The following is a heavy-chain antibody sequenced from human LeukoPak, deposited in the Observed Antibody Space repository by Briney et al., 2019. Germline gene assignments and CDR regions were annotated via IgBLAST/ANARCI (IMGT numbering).Heavy chain of an antibody. D-gene: IGHD2-15*01. CDR2: ISSSSSYI. V-gene: IGHV3-21*01. CDR3: ARGGYCSGGSCSPVEAHTNDY. J-gene: IGHJ4*02. Sequence: GGSLILSCAASGFTFSSYSMNWVRQAPGKGLEWVSSISSSSSYIYYADSVKGRFTISRDNAKNSLYLQMNSLRAEDTAVYYCARGGYCSGGSCSPVEAHTNDYWGQGTLVTISS. CDR1: GFTFSSYS.